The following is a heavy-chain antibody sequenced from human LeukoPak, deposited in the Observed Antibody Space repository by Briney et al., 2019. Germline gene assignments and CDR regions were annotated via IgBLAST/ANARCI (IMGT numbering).Heavy chain of an antibody. CDR3: ASLKKEGGSGSYLLFDY. CDR1: GDSISRDY. J-gene: IGHJ4*02. Sequence: SETLSLTCTVSGDSISRDYWNWIRQPPGKGLEWIGEINHSGGTNYNPSLKSRVTISVDTSKNQFSLKLSSVTAADTSVYYCASLKKEGGSGSYLLFDYWGQGTLVTVSS. V-gene: IGHV4-34*01. CDR2: INHSGGT. D-gene: IGHD3-10*01.